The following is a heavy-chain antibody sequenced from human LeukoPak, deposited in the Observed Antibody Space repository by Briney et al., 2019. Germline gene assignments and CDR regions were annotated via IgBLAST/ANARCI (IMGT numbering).Heavy chain of an antibody. CDR3: VKEAAPRVSSWDDY. V-gene: IGHV3-30*04. CDR1: GFTFSSHA. Sequence: GGSLRLSCAASGFTFSSHAMHWARQAPGKGPEWVAVVSFDGMVQHYANSVKGRFIISRDNSNNALYLQMNSLRPDDTAVYYCVKEAAPRVSSWDDYWGQGTLVTVSS. J-gene: IGHJ4*02. D-gene: IGHD1-26*01. CDR2: VSFDGMVQ.